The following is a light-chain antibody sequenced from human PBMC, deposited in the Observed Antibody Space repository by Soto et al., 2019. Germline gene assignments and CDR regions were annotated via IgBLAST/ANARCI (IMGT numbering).Light chain of an antibody. CDR3: QQYKSYPWT. CDR2: EVS. CDR1: QSTSSW. J-gene: IGKJ1*01. V-gene: IGKV1-5*01. Sequence: DVQMTQSPSTLSASIGDRVTITCRASQSTSSWLAWYQQKPGKAPKLLVYEVSSLESGVPSRFSGSGSGTEFTLTISSLQPDDFATYYCQQYKSYPWTFGQGTKVDIK.